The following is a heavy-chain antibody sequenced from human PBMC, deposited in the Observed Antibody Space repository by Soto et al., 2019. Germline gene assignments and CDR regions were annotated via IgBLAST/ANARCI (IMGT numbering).Heavy chain of an antibody. J-gene: IGHJ4*02. CDR3: ARYRREAVAGYTLDN. CDR1: GGAIGGYY. V-gene: IGHV4-59*01. D-gene: IGHD6-13*01. CDR2: VYNSGST. Sequence: PSETLSLTCSLSGGAIGGYYWTWIRQPPGKGLEWIGYVYNSGSTNYNPSLKSRVTISEDTSKSQFSLKVNSMTAADTAVYYCARYRREAVAGYTLDNWGQGILVTVSS.